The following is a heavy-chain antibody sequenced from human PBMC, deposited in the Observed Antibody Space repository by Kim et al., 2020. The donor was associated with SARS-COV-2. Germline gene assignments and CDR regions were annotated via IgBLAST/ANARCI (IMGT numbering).Heavy chain of an antibody. CDR3: ARGGGYCSGGSCYAFNDY. J-gene: IGHJ4*02. Sequence: SETLSLTCAVYGGSFSGYYWSWIRQPPGKGLEWIGEINNSGSTNYNPSLKSRITISVDTSKNQFSLKLSSVTAADTAVYYCARGGGYCSGGSCYAFNDYWGQGTLVTVSS. V-gene: IGHV4-34*01. D-gene: IGHD2-15*01. CDR2: INNSGST. CDR1: GGSFSGYY.